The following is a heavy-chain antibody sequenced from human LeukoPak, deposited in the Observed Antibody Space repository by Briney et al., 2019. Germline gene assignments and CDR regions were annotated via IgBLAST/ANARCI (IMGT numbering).Heavy chain of an antibody. V-gene: IGHV3-21*01. D-gene: IGHD5-12*01. CDR1: GFTFSSYS. J-gene: IGHJ4*02. CDR2: ISSGSSYI. Sequence: GGSLRLSCAASGFTFSSYSMNWVRQAPGKGLGWVSSISSGSSYIYYADSVKGRFTISRDNAKNSLYLQMNSLRAEDTAVYYCARALVATIDDYWGQGTLVTVSS. CDR3: ARALVATIDDY.